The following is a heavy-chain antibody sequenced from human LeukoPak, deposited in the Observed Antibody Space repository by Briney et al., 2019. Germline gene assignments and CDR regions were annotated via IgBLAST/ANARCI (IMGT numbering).Heavy chain of an antibody. D-gene: IGHD6-19*01. J-gene: IGHJ4*02. CDR1: GFTFSSYG. Sequence: PGRSLRLSCAASGFTFSSYGMHWVRQAPGKGLEWVAVISYDGSNKYYADSVKGRFTISRDSSKNTLYLQMNSLRAEDTAVYYCAKGSSGSLWGQGTLVTVSS. CDR2: ISYDGSNK. V-gene: IGHV3-30*18. CDR3: AKGSSGSL.